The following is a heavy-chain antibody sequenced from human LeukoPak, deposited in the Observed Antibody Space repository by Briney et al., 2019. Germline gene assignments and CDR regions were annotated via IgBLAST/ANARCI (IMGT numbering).Heavy chain of an antibody. V-gene: IGHV1-2*02. CDR1: GYTFTVHY. J-gene: IGHJ3*02. CDR2: INSNSGDT. D-gene: IGHD3-3*01. Sequence: ASVKVSCKASGYTFTVHYIHWVRQAPGQGLEWMGWINSNSGDTSYAEKFQGRVTMTRDTSISTAYMELSRLRSDDTAVYYCARDRVLRFLEWPPDAFDIWGQGTMVTVSS. CDR3: ARDRVLRFLEWPPDAFDI.